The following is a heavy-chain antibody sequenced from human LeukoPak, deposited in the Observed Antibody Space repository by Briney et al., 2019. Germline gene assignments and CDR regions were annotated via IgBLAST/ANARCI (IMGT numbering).Heavy chain of an antibody. CDR1: GYTLTELS. CDR3: RGSGSYSVHIDD. Sequence: ASVKVSCKVSGYTLTELSMHWVRQAPGKGLEWMGGFDPEDGETIYAQKFQGRVTMTEDTSTDTAYMELSSLRSEDTAVYDCRGSGSYSVHIDDWGQGALVTVSS. D-gene: IGHD1-26*01. CDR2: FDPEDGET. J-gene: IGHJ4*02. V-gene: IGHV1-24*01.